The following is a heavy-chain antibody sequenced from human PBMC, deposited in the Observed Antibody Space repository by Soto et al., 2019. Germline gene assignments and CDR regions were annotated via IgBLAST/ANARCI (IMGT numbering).Heavy chain of an antibody. V-gene: IGHV3-73*02. CDR3: TSPRPDAIGFNI. Sequence: EVQLVESGGGLVQPGGSLKLSCATSRFTFSGSAMHWVRQAPGKGLEWLGHIRSKANNYATAYVASVKGRFTISRDDSKNTAYLQMNSLKTEDTAVYYCTSPRPDAIGFNIWGQGTGVTVSS. CDR2: IRSKANNYAT. J-gene: IGHJ3*02. CDR1: RFTFSGSA.